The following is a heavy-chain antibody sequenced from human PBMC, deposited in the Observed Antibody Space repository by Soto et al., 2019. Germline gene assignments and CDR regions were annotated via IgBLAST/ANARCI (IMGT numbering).Heavy chain of an antibody. D-gene: IGHD6-6*01. J-gene: IGHJ4*02. CDR3: AKQSWQLVYDY. CDR1: GFTFSSYG. Sequence: QVQLVESGGGVVQPGRSLRLSCAASGFTFSSYGMHWVRQAPGKGLEWVAVISYDGSNKYYADSVKGRFTISRDNSKNTLYLQMNSLRAEDTAVYYCAKQSWQLVYDYCGQGTLVTVSS. V-gene: IGHV3-30*18. CDR2: ISYDGSNK.